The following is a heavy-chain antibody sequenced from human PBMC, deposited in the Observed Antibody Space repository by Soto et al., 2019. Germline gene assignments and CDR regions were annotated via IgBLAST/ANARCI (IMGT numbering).Heavy chain of an antibody. D-gene: IGHD4-17*01. CDR2: IYYTGNT. J-gene: IGHJ4*02. Sequence: PSETLSLTCTVSNGSISSYHWSWIRQPPGKGLEWIGYIYYTGNTNYNPSLKSRVTISLDTSKNQFSPNLNSVTAADTAVYYCARRCYYGDCFDYWGQGTLVTVSS. V-gene: IGHV4-59*08. CDR3: ARRCYYGDCFDY. CDR1: NGSISSYH.